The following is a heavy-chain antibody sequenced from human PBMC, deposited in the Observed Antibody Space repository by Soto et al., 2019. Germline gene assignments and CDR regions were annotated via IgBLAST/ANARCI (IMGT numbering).Heavy chain of an antibody. Sequence: ASVKASCKTSGYTFTSYYMHWVRQAPGQGLEWMGWISAYNGNTNYAQKLQGRVTMTTDTSTSTAYMELRSLRSDDTAVYYCARKLSYVDTAMDTDYWGQGTLVTVSS. V-gene: IGHV1-18*04. J-gene: IGHJ4*02. CDR1: GYTFTSYY. D-gene: IGHD5-18*01. CDR3: ARKLSYVDTAMDTDY. CDR2: ISAYNGNT.